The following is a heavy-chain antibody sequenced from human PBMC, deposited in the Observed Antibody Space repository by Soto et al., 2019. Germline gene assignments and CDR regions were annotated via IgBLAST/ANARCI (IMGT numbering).Heavy chain of an antibody. CDR2: IYYSGST. J-gene: IGHJ3*02. CDR3: ARETVMIVVVKGAFDI. CDR1: GGSISSGGYY. Sequence: QVQLQESGPGLVKPSQTLSLTCTVSGGSISSGGYYWSWIRQHPGKGLEWIGYIYYSGSTYYNPSLKGRVTISVDTSKNQFSLKLSSVTAADTAVYYCARETVMIVVVKGAFDIWGQGTMVTVSS. D-gene: IGHD3-22*01. V-gene: IGHV4-31*03.